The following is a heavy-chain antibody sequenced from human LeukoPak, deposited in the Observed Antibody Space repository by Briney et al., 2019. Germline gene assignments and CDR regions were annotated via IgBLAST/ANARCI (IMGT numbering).Heavy chain of an antibody. Sequence: GGSLRLSCAASGFTFSSYAMSWVRQAPGRGLEWVSGISGSGSSTYYADSVKGRFTISRDNSKNTLNLQMNSLRAEDTAVYYCAYHSDTAMVYAYWGQGTLVTVSS. D-gene: IGHD5-18*01. CDR2: ISGSGSST. CDR1: GFTFSSYA. J-gene: IGHJ4*02. CDR3: AYHSDTAMVYAY. V-gene: IGHV3-23*01.